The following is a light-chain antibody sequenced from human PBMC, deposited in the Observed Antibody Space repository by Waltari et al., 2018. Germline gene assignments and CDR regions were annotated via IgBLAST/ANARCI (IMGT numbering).Light chain of an antibody. Sequence: QSVLTQPPSASGTPGQRVTIPCSGSSSTIGRNHVYCYQQLPGTAPKLLIYRNNQRPSGVPDRFSGSKSGTSASLAISGLRSEDEADYYCAAWDDSLSGRVFGGGTKLTVL. CDR3: AAWDDSLSGRV. CDR2: RNN. V-gene: IGLV1-47*01. CDR1: SSTIGRNH. J-gene: IGLJ3*02.